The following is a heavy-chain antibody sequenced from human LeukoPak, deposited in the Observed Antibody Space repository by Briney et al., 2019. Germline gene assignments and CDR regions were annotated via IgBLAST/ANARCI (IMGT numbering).Heavy chain of an antibody. D-gene: IGHD5-24*01. V-gene: IGHV3-7*01. CDR3: ARDRGWLTFDC. CDR2: IKEDGSDK. Sequence: GGSLRLSCAASGFTFSSYWMTWVRQAPGKGLEFVANIKEDGSDKYYVDSVKGRFTISRDNAKNSLYLQMNGLRAEDTAVYYCARDRGWLTFDCWGQGTLVTVSS. CDR1: GFTFSSYW. J-gene: IGHJ4*02.